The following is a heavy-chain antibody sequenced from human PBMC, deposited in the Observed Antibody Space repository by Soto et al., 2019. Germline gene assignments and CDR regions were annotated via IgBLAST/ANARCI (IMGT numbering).Heavy chain of an antibody. CDR3: ARAEVGATTY. CDR1: GFTFSDHY. D-gene: IGHD1-26*01. CDR2: SRNKAHSYTT. V-gene: IGHV3-72*01. Sequence: EVQLVESGGGLVQPGGSLRLSCAASGFTFSDHYMDWVRQAPGKGLEWVGRSRNKAHSYTTEYAASAKGRFTITRDDSKNSLYRQMNSLKTEDAAVYYCARAEVGATTYWGQGTLVTVSS. J-gene: IGHJ4*02.